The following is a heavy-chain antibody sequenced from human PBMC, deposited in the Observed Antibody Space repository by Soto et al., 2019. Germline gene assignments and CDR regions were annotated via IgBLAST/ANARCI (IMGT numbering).Heavy chain of an antibody. Sequence: EVQLVQSGGGLVQPGGPLRLSCAPSKGFVVSENYVSWVRQAPGKGLQWVSLIYSGGGTDYAESVKGRFTISRDGFKNTLYLQMNSLKVEDTAIYYCATRMTTAPYWGQGSPVIVSS. CDR2: IYSGGGT. CDR1: KGFVVSENY. CDR3: ATRMTTAPY. D-gene: IGHD4-17*01. V-gene: IGHV3-66*01. J-gene: IGHJ4*02.